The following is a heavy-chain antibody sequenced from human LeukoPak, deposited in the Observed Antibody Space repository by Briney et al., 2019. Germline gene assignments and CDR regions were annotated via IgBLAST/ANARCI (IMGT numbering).Heavy chain of an antibody. CDR1: GYSFTSYW. CDR3: ARAPHYYGSGSYYNEGAFDI. Sequence: GESLKISCKGSGYSFTSYWIGWVRQMPGKGLEWMGTIYPGDSDTRYSPSFQGQVTISADKSISTAYLQWSSLKASDTAMYYCARAPHYYGSGSYYNEGAFDIWGQGTMVTVSS. D-gene: IGHD3-10*01. V-gene: IGHV5-51*01. J-gene: IGHJ3*02. CDR2: IYPGDSDT.